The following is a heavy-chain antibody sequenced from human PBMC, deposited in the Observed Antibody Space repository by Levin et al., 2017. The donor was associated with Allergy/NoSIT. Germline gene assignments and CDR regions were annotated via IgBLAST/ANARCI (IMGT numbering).Heavy chain of an antibody. Sequence: PGGSLRLSCTVSGGSISSYYWSWIRQPPGKGLEWIGYIYYSGSTNYNPSLKSRVTISVDTSKNQFSLKLSSVTAADTAVYYCARGQRLLDFDYWGQGTLVTVSS. V-gene: IGHV4-59*01. CDR2: IYYSGST. J-gene: IGHJ4*02. D-gene: IGHD1-1*01. CDR1: GGSISSYY. CDR3: ARGQRLLDFDY.